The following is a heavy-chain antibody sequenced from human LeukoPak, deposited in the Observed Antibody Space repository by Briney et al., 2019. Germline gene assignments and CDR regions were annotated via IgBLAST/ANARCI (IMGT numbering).Heavy chain of an antibody. CDR2: IYHSGST. D-gene: IGHD2-15*01. J-gene: IGHJ3*02. V-gene: IGHV4-4*02. CDR1: GGSISSSNW. CDR3: ASYEKYCSGGSCYSDAFDI. Sequence: SETLSLTCAVSGGSISSSNWWSWVRQPPGKGLEWIGEIYHSGSTNYNPSLKSRVTISVDKSKNQFSLKLSSVTAADTAVYYCASYEKYCSGGSCYSDAFDIWGQGTMVTVSS.